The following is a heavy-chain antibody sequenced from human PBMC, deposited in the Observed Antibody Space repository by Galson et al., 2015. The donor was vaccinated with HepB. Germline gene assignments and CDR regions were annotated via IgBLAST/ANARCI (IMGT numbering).Heavy chain of an antibody. Sequence: SVKVSCKVSGYTLTELSMHWVRQAPGKGLEWMGGFDPEDGETIYAQKFQGRVTMTEDTSTDTAYMELSSLRSEDTAVYYCATAPRQQGIPFPLANYWGQGTLVTVSS. V-gene: IGHV1-24*01. CDR3: ATAPRQQGIPFPLANY. D-gene: IGHD7-27*01. CDR2: FDPEDGET. J-gene: IGHJ4*02. CDR1: GYTLTELS.